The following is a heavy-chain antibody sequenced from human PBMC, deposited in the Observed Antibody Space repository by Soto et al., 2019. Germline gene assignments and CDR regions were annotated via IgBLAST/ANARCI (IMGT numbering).Heavy chain of an antibody. CDR3: VSEGDSSGWGWWAY. J-gene: IGHJ4*02. V-gene: IGHV3-15*07. Sequence: EVQLVESGGGLVKPGGSLRLSCAASGFSFTNAWMNWVRQAPGKGLEWVGRIKRRTDDATTDYTAPVKDRFTMSRDDSKNKVYRQMTRRQAKDTAVYYWVSEGDSSGWGWWAYRGQGTLVTVSS. CDR2: IKRRTDDATT. CDR1: GFSFTNAW. D-gene: IGHD6-19*01.